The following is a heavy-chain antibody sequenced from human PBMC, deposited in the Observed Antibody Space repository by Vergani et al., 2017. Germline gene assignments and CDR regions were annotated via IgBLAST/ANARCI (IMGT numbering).Heavy chain of an antibody. J-gene: IGHJ4*02. CDR3: ATIGYRRWGYYLDY. CDR2: IYHSGST. V-gene: IGHV4-38-2*01. CDR1: GYSISSGYY. Sequence: QVQLQESGPGLVKPSETLSLTCAVSGYSISSGYYWGWIRQPPGKGLEWIGSIYHSGSTYYNPSLKSRVTISVDTSKNQFSLKLSSVTAADTAVYYCATIGYRRWGYYLDYWGQGILVTVSS. D-gene: IGHD2-2*02.